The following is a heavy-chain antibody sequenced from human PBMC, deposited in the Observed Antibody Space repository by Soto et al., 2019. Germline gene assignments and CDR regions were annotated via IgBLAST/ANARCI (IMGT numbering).Heavy chain of an antibody. CDR3: AREVQVHTPAFVY. CDR2: ISPMFGAA. Sequence: QVQLVQSGAEMKKPGSPVKFSCQSSGGTFNTYAMNWVRQAPGQGPEWMRDISPMFGAANYAPKFQGRVTITADESTGTSYMQLSSLTSEDTALYFCAREVQVHTPAFVYWGQGTLVTVSS. J-gene: IGHJ4*02. V-gene: IGHV1-69*19. D-gene: IGHD3-10*01. CDR1: GGTFNTYA.